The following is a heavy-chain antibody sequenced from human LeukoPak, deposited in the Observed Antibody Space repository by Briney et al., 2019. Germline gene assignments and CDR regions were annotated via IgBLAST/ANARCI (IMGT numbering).Heavy chain of an antibody. D-gene: IGHD2-15*01. CDR3: ARQRGYCSGGSCYRTPHFDY. J-gene: IGHJ4*02. V-gene: IGHV4-39*01. CDR1: GDSISSSTSYY. Sequence: PSETLSLTCTVSGDSISSSTSYYWGWIRQPPGKGLEWIGGSYNNGTTYYNPSLKSRVTISVDTSKNYFSLKLSSVTAADTAVYYCARQRGYCSGGSCYRTPHFDYWGQGTLVTVSS. CDR2: SYNNGTT.